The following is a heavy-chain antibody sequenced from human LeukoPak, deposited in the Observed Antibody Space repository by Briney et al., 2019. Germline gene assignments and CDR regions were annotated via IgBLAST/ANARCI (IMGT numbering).Heavy chain of an antibody. V-gene: IGHV4-59*01. Sequence: SETLSLTCTVSGGSISSYYWSWIRQPPGKGLEWIGYIYSNGSTISNPSLKSRVTISIDTSRNQFSLRLSSVTAADTAVYYCARDHCSGGSCYPGWFDPWGQGTLVTVSS. J-gene: IGHJ5*02. D-gene: IGHD2-15*01. CDR1: GGSISSYY. CDR2: IYSNGST. CDR3: ARDHCSGGSCYPGWFDP.